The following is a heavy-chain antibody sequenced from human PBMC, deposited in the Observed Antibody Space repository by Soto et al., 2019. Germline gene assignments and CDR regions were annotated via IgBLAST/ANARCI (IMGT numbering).Heavy chain of an antibody. CDR1: GYTFTSYG. V-gene: IGHV1-18*01. J-gene: IGHJ4*02. D-gene: IGHD3-10*01. Sequence: QVQLVQSGAEVKKPGASVKVSCKASGYTFTSYGISWVRQAPGQGLEWMGWISAYNGNTNYAQKLQGRVTMTTDTSTXTXSMELRSLRSDDTAVYYCARTGFYYYGSGSPVAVDYWGQGTLVTVSS. CDR3: ARTGFYYYGSGSPVAVDY. CDR2: ISAYNGNT.